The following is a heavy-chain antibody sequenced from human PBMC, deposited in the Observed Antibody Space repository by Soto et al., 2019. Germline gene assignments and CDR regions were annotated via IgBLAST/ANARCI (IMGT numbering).Heavy chain of an antibody. CDR1: GYTFTNYG. J-gene: IGHJ5*02. Sequence: ASVKVSCKASGYTFTNYGITWVRQAPGQGLEWMGWINANSGSTNYTQKFQGWVTMTRDTSISTAYMELSRLRSDDTAVYYCARGGYDSSGYRAFDPWGQGTLVTVSS. CDR2: INANSGST. D-gene: IGHD3-22*01. CDR3: ARGGYDSSGYRAFDP. V-gene: IGHV1-2*04.